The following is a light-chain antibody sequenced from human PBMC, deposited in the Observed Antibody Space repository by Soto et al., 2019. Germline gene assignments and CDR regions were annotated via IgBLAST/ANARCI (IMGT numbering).Light chain of an antibody. CDR3: QQYENSWT. CDR2: DAS. V-gene: IGKV1-5*01. Sequence: DIQMTQSPSTLSATAGDRVTITCRASQSISSWLAWYQHKPGKAPKLLIYDASNLDSGVPSRFSGSGSGTEFSLTISNLQPYDCATYYCQQYENSWTFGQGTRVEIK. CDR1: QSISSW. J-gene: IGKJ1*01.